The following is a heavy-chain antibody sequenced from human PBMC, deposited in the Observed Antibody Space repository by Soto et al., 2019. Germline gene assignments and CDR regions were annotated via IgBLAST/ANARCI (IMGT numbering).Heavy chain of an antibody. D-gene: IGHD6-13*01. CDR2: IYSGGST. CDR1: GFSVSSNY. Sequence: EVQLVETGGGLIQPGGSLRLSCAASGFSVSSNYMSWVRQAPGKGLEWVSVIYSGGSTDYADSVKGRFTVSRDNSKNTLYLQMNSLRAEDTAVYYCARVGPAAVATLYFDYWGQRTLVTVSS. J-gene: IGHJ4*02. V-gene: IGHV3-53*02. CDR3: ARVGPAAVATLYFDY.